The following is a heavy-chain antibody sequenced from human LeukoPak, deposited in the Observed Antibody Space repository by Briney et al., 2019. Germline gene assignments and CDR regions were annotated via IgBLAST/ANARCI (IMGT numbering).Heavy chain of an antibody. D-gene: IGHD1-26*01. Sequence: QPGGSLRLSCEASGFTFDAYAMHWVRQAPGKGLAWVSLINKDGSATYYADSVKGRFTISRDNSKNSLYLQMNSLRSGDTALYYCATWAFYHSLDVWGQGTTVTVSS. V-gene: IGHV3-43*02. J-gene: IGHJ6*02. CDR2: INKDGSAT. CDR3: ATWAFYHSLDV. CDR1: GFTFDAYA.